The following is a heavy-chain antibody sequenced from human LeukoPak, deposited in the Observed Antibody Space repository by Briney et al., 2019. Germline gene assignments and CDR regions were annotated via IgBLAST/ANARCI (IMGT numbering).Heavy chain of an antibody. CDR1: GNTLTESS. V-gene: IGHV1-24*01. CDR3: ATAYDTSGYGPFDM. D-gene: IGHD3-22*01. Sequence: GASVKVSCKVSGNTLTESSIHWVRQAPGKDLEWVGGFAPEVGGTVYAQKFQGRVTMTEDTSTDTAYMDWSSLRSEDTAVYYCATAYDTSGYGPFDMWGQGTMVTIST. CDR2: FAPEVGGT. J-gene: IGHJ3*02.